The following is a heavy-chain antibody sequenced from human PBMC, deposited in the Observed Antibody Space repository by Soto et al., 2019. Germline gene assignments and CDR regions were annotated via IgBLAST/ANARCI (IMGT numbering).Heavy chain of an antibody. D-gene: IGHD5-18*01. CDR1: GDSITSIYH. Sequence: SETLSLTCAVSGDSITSIYHWAWIRQPPGRGLEWVASIYHSGTTYYNPSLKSRVTISVDTSKNQFSLKLSSVTAADTAVYYCARVRGVVQRWRYNWFDPWGQGTLVTVSS. V-gene: IGHV4-38-2*01. CDR3: ARVRGVVQRWRYNWFDP. CDR2: IYHSGTT. J-gene: IGHJ5*02.